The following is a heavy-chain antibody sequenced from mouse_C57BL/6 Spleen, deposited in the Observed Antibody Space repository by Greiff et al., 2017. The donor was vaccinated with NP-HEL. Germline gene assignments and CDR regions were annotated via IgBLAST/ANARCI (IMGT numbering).Heavy chain of an antibody. CDR3: ARTPFGRDGMVWYFDV. J-gene: IGHJ1*03. D-gene: IGHD2-3*01. Sequence: VKLVESGPGLVQPSQSLSITCTVSGFSLTSYGVHWVRQSPGKGLEWLGVIWSGGSTDYNAAFIYRLSISKDNSKSQVFFKMNSLQADDTAIYYCARTPFGRDGMVWYFDVWGTGTTVTVSS. V-gene: IGHV2-2*01. CDR2: IWSGGST. CDR1: GFSLTSYG.